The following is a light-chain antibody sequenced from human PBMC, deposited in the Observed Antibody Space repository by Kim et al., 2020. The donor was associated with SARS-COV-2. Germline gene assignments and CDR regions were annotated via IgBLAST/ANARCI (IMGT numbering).Light chain of an antibody. J-gene: IGKJ1*01. CDR2: DAS. V-gene: IGKV3-15*01. CDR1: QSISNN. CDR3: QQYNNWPPWT. Sequence: SQGQRATLSCRASQSISNNLAWYQQKRGQAPRLLIDDASTRATGVPASFSGSGSGTEFTLTISSLQPEDAAVYYCQQYNNWPPWTFGQGTKVDIK.